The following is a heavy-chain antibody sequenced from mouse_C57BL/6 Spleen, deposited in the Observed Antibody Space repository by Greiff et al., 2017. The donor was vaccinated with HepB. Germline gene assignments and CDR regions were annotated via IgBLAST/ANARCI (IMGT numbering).Heavy chain of an antibody. J-gene: IGHJ3*01. CDR1: GYSITSGYY. D-gene: IGHD2-2*01. CDR3: ARGGYPSWFAY. V-gene: IGHV3-6*01. Sequence: DVKLQESGPGLVKPSQSLSLTCSVTGYSITSGYYWHWIRQFPGNKLEWMGYISYDGSNNYNPSLNNRISITRDTSKNQFFLKLNSVTTEDTATYYCARGGYPSWFAYWGQGTLVTVSA. CDR2: ISYDGSN.